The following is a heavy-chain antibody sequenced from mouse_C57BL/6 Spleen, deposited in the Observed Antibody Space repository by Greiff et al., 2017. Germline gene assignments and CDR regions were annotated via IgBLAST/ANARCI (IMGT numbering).Heavy chain of an antibody. CDR2: INPSNGGT. CDR3: ARGYYDSPWFAY. Sequence: VQLQQPGTELVKPGASVKLSCKASGYTFTSYWMHWVKQRPGPGLEWMGNINPSNGGTNYNEKFKSKATLTVYKSSSTAYMQRSSLTSEASAVYYCARGYYDSPWFAYWGQGTLVTVSA. CDR1: GYTFTSYW. D-gene: IGHD2-4*01. J-gene: IGHJ3*01. V-gene: IGHV1-53*01.